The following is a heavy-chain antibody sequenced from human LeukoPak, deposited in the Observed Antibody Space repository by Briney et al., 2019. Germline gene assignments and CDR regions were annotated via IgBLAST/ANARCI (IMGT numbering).Heavy chain of an antibody. V-gene: IGHV1-69*04. CDR2: IIPIVGIA. J-gene: IGHJ4*02. D-gene: IGHD5-24*01. CDR1: GGTFSSYA. Sequence: SVKVSCKAPGGTFSSYAISWVRQAPGQGLEWMGTIIPIVGIANYAQKFQGRVTITADKSTSTAYMELSSLRSEDTAVYYCARDGEMATIYFDYWGQGTLVTVSS. CDR3: ARDGEMATIYFDY.